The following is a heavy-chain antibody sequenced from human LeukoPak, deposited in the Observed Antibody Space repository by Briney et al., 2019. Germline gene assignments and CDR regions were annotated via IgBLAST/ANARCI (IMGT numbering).Heavy chain of an antibody. V-gene: IGHV3-30*02. CDR3: AKDFLRDYYDSSGYFNYFDY. CDR1: GFTFSSYG. Sequence: GGSLRLSCAASGFTFSSYGMHWVRQAPGKGLEWVAFIRYDGSNKYYADSVKGRFTISRDNSKNTLYLQMSSLRAEDTAVYYCAKDFLRDYYDSSGYFNYFDYWGQGTLVTVSS. D-gene: IGHD3-22*01. J-gene: IGHJ4*02. CDR2: IRYDGSNK.